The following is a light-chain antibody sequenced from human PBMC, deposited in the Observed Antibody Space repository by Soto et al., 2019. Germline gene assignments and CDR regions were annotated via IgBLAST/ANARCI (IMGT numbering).Light chain of an antibody. CDR1: QSVTGTN. V-gene: IGKV3-20*01. Sequence: EIVLTQSPGTLSLSPGEGATLSCRASQSVTGTNLAWYQQRPGQAPRLLIYDAVRRATGIPDRFSGRGSGTDFTLTISRLEPEDFEVYYCHQYGSSLGNFGQGTKVEI. CDR2: DAV. CDR3: HQYGSSLGN. J-gene: IGKJ2*01.